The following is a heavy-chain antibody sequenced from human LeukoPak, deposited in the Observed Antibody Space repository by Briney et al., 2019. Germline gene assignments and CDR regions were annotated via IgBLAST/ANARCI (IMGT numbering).Heavy chain of an antibody. CDR2: IIPIFGTA. V-gene: IGHV1-69*13. D-gene: IGHD4-17*01. J-gene: IGHJ4*02. CDR3: AREDYGDFSFDY. CDR1: GYTFTSYD. Sequence: SVKVSCKASGYTFTSYDINWVRQAPGQGLEWMGGIIPIFGTANYAQKFQGRVTITADESTSTAYMELSSLRSEDTAVYYCAREDYGDFSFDYWGQGTLVTVSS.